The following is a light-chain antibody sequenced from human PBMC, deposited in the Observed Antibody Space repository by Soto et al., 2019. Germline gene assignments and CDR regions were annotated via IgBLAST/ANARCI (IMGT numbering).Light chain of an antibody. CDR3: SSYTSSSTPVV. V-gene: IGLV2-14*01. CDR2: DVS. CDR1: SSDVGGYNY. Sequence: QSALTQPASVSGSAGQSITISCTGTSSDVGGYNYVSWYQQHPGKAPKLMIYDVSNRPSGVSNRFSGSKSGNTASLTISGLRAEDEADYYCSSYTSSSTPVVFGGGTKVTVL. J-gene: IGLJ2*01.